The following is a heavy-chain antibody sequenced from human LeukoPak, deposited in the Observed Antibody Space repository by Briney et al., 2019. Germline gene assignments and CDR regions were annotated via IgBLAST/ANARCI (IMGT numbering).Heavy chain of an antibody. D-gene: IGHD1-26*01. V-gene: IGHV3-23*01. CDR3: ARDRSGELSMVDY. CDR2: ISGSGGST. J-gene: IGHJ4*02. Sequence: GGSLRLSCAASGFTFSSYAMSWVRQAPGKGLEWVSAISGSGGSTYYADSVKGRYTISRDNSKNTLYLQMNSLRAEDTAVYYCARDRSGELSMVDYWGQGTLVTVSS. CDR1: GFTFSSYA.